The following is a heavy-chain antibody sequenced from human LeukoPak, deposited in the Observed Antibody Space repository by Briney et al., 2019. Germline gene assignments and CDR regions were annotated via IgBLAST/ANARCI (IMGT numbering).Heavy chain of an antibody. Sequence: ASVKLSCKASGYTFTGYYMHWMRQAPGQGPEWMGWINPNSGGTSYAQKFQGRVTMTRDTSISTAYMELSRLRSDDTAVYYCARAKVIVPDYWGQGTLVTVSS. CDR3: ARAKVIVPDY. J-gene: IGHJ4*02. V-gene: IGHV1-2*02. D-gene: IGHD5-18*01. CDR1: GYTFTGYY. CDR2: INPNSGGT.